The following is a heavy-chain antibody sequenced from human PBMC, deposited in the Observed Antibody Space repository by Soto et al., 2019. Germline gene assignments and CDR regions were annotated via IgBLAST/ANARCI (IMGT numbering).Heavy chain of an antibody. CDR3: ARGRITIVRGVMVLEHQYYYYGMDV. Sequence: SETLSLTCAVYGGSFSGYYWSWIRQPPGKGLEWIGEINHSGSTNYNPSLKSRVTISVDTSKNQFSLKLSSVTAADTAVYYCARGRITIVRGVMVLEHQYYYYGMDVWGQGTTVTVSS. CDR2: INHSGST. D-gene: IGHD3-10*01. J-gene: IGHJ6*02. CDR1: GGSFSGYY. V-gene: IGHV4-34*01.